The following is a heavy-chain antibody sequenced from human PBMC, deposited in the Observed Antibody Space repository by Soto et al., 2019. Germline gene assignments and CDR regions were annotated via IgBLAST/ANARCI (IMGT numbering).Heavy chain of an antibody. J-gene: IGHJ4*02. CDR1: GFTFGDYA. D-gene: IGHD3-10*01. Sequence: GGSLRLSCTASGFTFGDYAMSWVRQAPGKGLEWVGFIRSKAYGGTTEYAASVKGRFTISRDDSKSIAYLQMNSLKTEDTAVYYCTRGSEWFGEALDYWGQGTLVTVSS. V-gene: IGHV3-49*04. CDR3: TRGSEWFGEALDY. CDR2: IRSKAYGGTT.